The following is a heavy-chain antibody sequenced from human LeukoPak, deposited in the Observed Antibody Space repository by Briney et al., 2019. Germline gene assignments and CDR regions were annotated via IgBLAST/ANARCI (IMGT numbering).Heavy chain of an antibody. D-gene: IGHD3-16*01. V-gene: IGHV4-61*02. CDR3: AREELWPYYFEY. CDR2: IYSSGST. CDR1: GGSISSGGYS. J-gene: IGHJ4*02. Sequence: PSQTLSLTCAVSGGSISSGGYSWSWIRQPAGKGLEWIGRIYSSGSTNFNPSLKSRVTMSVDMSKNQFSLRLSSVTAADTAVYYCAREELWPYYFEYWGQGTLVIVSS.